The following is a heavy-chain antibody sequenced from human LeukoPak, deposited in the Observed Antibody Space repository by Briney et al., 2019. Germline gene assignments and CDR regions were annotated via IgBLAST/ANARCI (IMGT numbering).Heavy chain of an antibody. Sequence: PGGSLRLSCAASGFTFDDYGMSWVRQAPGKGPEWVSGINWNGGSTGYADSVKGRFTISRDNAKNTLYLQMNTLRAEDTAVYYCVRDWYYAPDYWGQGTLVTVSS. CDR2: INWNGGST. D-gene: IGHD3-10*01. CDR1: GFTFDDYG. CDR3: VRDWYYAPDY. J-gene: IGHJ4*02. V-gene: IGHV3-20*04.